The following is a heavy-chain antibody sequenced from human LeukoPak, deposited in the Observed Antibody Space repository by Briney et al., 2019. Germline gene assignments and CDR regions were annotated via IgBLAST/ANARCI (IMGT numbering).Heavy chain of an antibody. V-gene: IGHV4-61*02. CDR2: IYTSGST. J-gene: IGHJ6*03. CDR3: ARAHPYYYYYMDV. CDR1: GGSISSGSYY. Sequence: SQTLSLTCTVSGGSISSGSYYWSWIRQPAGKGLEWIGRIYTSGSTNYNPSLKCRVTISVDTSKNQFSLKLSSVTAADTAVYYCARAHPYYYYYMDVWGKGTTVTVSS.